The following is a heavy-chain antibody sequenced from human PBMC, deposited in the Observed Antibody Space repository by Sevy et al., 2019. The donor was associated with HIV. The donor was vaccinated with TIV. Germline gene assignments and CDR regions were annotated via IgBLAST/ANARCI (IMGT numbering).Heavy chain of an antibody. J-gene: IGHJ4*02. CDR1: GGSFSGYY. D-gene: IGHD1-26*01. CDR2: INHSGST. Sequence: SETLSLTCAVYGGSFSGYYWSWIRHPPGKGLEWIGEINHSGSTNYNPSLKSRVTISVDTSKNQFSLKLSSVTAADTAVYYCARGRYSGSQSLSLNFDYWGQGTLVTVSS. CDR3: ARGRYSGSQSLSLNFDY. V-gene: IGHV4-34*01.